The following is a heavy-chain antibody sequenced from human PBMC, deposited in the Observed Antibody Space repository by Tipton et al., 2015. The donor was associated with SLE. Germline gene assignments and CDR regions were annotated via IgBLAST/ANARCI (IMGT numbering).Heavy chain of an antibody. J-gene: IGHJ6*02. D-gene: IGHD2-15*01. CDR2: IYSSGTT. CDR1: GVSIRSYSYY. Sequence: TLSLTCTVSGVSIRSYSYYWGWIRRAPGKGLEWIGSIYSSGTTNYYPSLKSRVTMSVDTSKNQFSLKLSSVTAADTAVYYCARGGCSGGSCYPYYYGMDVWGPGTTVTVSS. V-gene: IGHV4-39*07. CDR3: ARGGCSGGSCYPYYYGMDV.